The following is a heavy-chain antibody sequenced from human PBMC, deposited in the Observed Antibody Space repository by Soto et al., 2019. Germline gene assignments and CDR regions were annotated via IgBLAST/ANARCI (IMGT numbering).Heavy chain of an antibody. CDR2: INHSGST. Sequence: SETLSLTCAVYGGSFSGYYWSWIRQPPGKGLEWIGEINHSGSTNYNPSLKSRVTISVDTSKNQFSLKLSSVTAADTAVYYCARVFGLGSYSMRWFDLWGQGTLVTVSS. D-gene: IGHD3-10*01. CDR3: ARVFGLGSYSMRWFDL. V-gene: IGHV4-34*01. CDR1: GGSFSGYY. J-gene: IGHJ5*02.